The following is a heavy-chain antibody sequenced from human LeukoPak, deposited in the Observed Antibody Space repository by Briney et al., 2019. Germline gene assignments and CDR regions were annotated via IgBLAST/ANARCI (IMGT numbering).Heavy chain of an antibody. V-gene: IGHV3-30*04. D-gene: IGHD6-13*01. CDR1: GFTFSSYA. CDR3: ASSGAAAGSYFDY. Sequence: GRSLRLSCAASGFTFSSYAMHWVRQAPAKGLEWVAVISYDGSNKYYADSVKGRFTISRDNSKNTLYLQMSSLRAEDTAVYYCASSGAAAGSYFDYWGQGTLVTVSS. CDR2: ISYDGSNK. J-gene: IGHJ4*02.